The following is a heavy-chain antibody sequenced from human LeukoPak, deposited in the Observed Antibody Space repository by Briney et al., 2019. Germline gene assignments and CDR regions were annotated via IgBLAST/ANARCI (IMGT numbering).Heavy chain of an antibody. Sequence: GGSLRLSCAASGFSFSSYAIHWVCQAPGKGLEWVSSISSSSSYIYYADSVKGRFTISRDNAKNSLYLQMNSLRAEDTAVYYCARDGMATILALYWGQGTLVTVSS. J-gene: IGHJ4*02. D-gene: IGHD5-24*01. CDR1: GFSFSSYA. V-gene: IGHV3-21*01. CDR2: ISSSSSYI. CDR3: ARDGMATILALY.